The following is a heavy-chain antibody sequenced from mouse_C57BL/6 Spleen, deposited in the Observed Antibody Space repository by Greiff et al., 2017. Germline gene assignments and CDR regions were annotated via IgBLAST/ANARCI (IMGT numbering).Heavy chain of an antibody. D-gene: IGHD3-2*02. Sequence: VQLQQSGPELVKPGASVKISCKASGYSFTSYYIHWVKQRPGQGLEWIGWIYPGSGNTKYNEKFKGKATLTADTSSSTAYMQLSSLTSEDSAVYYCARSSGPYYFDYWGQGTTLTVSS. CDR1: GYSFTSYY. V-gene: IGHV1-66*01. CDR2: IYPGSGNT. J-gene: IGHJ2*01. CDR3: ARSSGPYYFDY.